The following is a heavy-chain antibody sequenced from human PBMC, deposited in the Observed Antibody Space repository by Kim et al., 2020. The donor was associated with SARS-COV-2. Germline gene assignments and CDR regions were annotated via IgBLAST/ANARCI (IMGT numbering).Heavy chain of an antibody. CDR1: GFTFSSYA. D-gene: IGHD6-13*01. Sequence: GRSLRLSCAASGFTFSSYAMHWVRQAPGKGLEWVAVISYDGSNKYYADSVKGRFTISRDNSKNTLYLQMNSLRAEDTAVYYCARVLAAAGTRNYYYGMDVWGQGTTVTVSS. V-gene: IGHV3-30*04. CDR3: ARVLAAAGTRNYYYGMDV. J-gene: IGHJ6*02. CDR2: ISYDGSNK.